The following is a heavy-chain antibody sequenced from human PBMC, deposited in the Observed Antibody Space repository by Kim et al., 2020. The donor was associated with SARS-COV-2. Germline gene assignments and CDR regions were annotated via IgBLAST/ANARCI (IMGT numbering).Heavy chain of an antibody. CDR1: GGSIRSGGYY. V-gene: IGHV4-31*03. D-gene: IGHD4-4*01. CDR2: IYYSGST. J-gene: IGHJ4*02. CDR3: ARSDGDSNFFDY. Sequence: LSLTCSVSGGSIRSGGYYWTWIRQHPGKGLEWIGCIYYSGSTYYNPSLRSRVSISVDTSKNQFSLRVSSVTAADTAVYYCARSDGDSNFFDYWGQGTLVTVSS.